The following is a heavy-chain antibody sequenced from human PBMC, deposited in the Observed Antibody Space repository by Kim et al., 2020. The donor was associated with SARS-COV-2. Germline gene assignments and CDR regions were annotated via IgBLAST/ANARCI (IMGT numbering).Heavy chain of an antibody. Sequence: GESLKISCKGSGYSFTSYWIGWVRQMPGKGLEWMGIIYPGDSDTRYSPSFQGQVTISADKSISTAYLQWSSLKASDTAMYYCARTIRGVMRAPLYFDLWGRGTLVTVSS. CDR2: IYPGDSDT. V-gene: IGHV5-51*01. J-gene: IGHJ2*01. D-gene: IGHD3-10*01. CDR1: GYSFTSYW. CDR3: ARTIRGVMRAPLYFDL.